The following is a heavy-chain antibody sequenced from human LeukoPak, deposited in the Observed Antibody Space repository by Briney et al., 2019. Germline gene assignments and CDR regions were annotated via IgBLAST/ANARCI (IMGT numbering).Heavy chain of an antibody. J-gene: IGHJ4*02. CDR1: GFTVSINY. CDR3: ARDRASGWYHAY. D-gene: IGHD6-19*01. V-gene: IGHV3-53*01. Sequence: GPLRLSCAASGFTVSINYMSWVRQAPGKGLEWVSAIYSGGSTYYADSVKGRFTISRDNSKNALYLQMNSLRAEDTAVYYCARDRASGWYHAYWGQGTLVTVSS. CDR2: IYSGGST.